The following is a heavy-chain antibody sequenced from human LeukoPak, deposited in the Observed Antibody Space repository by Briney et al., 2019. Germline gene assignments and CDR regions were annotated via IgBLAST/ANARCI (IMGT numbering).Heavy chain of an antibody. D-gene: IGHD6-13*01. CDR1: GFTVSSNY. J-gene: IGHJ4*02. CDR3: ARDSHSSSWYFDY. Sequence: GGSLRLSCAASGFTVSSNYMSWVRQAPGKGLEWVSVIYSGGSTCYADSVKGRFTISRDNSKNTLYLQMNSLRAEDTAVYYCARDSHSSSWYFDYWGQGTLVTVSS. CDR2: IYSGGST. V-gene: IGHV3-66*01.